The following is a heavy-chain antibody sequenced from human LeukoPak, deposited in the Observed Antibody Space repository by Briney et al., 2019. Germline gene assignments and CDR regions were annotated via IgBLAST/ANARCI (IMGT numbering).Heavy chain of an antibody. CDR1: GYSFTTDW. D-gene: IGHD1-14*01. J-gene: IGHJ4*02. CDR2: IFPGDSET. CDR3: AKVTGATFYFDD. Sequence: PGESLKISCKTSGYSFTTDWIGWVRQMPGKGLEWMGLIFPGDSETRYSPSFQGHVTISADKSISTAYLHWSRLRASDTAKYYCAKVTGATFYFDDWGQGTLVTVSS. V-gene: IGHV5-51*01.